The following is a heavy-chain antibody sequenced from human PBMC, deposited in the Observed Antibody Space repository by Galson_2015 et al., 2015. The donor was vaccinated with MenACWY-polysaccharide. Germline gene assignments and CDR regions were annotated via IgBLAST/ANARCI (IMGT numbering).Heavy chain of an antibody. CDR3: ARAYGGNYYYYYGMDV. Sequence: SCKASAYTFTSYDLIWVRQATGQGLEWMGWMNPSRGNTGYARKFQGRVTMTRNTSISTAYMELSSLRSEDTAVYYCARAYGGNYYYYYGMDVWGQGTTVTVSS. CDR1: AYTFTSYD. V-gene: IGHV1-8*01. J-gene: IGHJ6*02. CDR2: MNPSRGNT. D-gene: IGHD4-23*01.